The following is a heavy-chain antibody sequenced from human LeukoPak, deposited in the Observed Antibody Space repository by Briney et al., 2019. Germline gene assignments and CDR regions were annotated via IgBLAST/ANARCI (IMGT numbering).Heavy chain of an antibody. CDR3: ARMTGGLWDY. Sequence: PGGSLRLSCAASGFTFSTYWMSWLRQAPGKGLEWVANINQDGSEKYYVDSVEGRFTISRDNAKNSLYLQLNSLRAEDTAVYYCARMTGGLWDYWGQGTLVTVS. V-gene: IGHV3-7*05. J-gene: IGHJ4*02. CDR2: INQDGSEK. D-gene: IGHD2-15*01. CDR1: GFTFSTYW.